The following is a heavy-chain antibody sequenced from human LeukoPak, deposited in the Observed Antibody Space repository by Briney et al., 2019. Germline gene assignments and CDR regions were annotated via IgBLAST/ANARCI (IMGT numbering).Heavy chain of an antibody. CDR1: GGSISSGDYY. J-gene: IGHJ4*02. Sequence: PSETLSLTCTVSGGSISSGDYYWSWIRQPPGKGLEWIGYIYYSGSTYYNPSLKSRVTISVYTSKNQFSLKLSSVTAADTAVYYCARAGRAAAGTRDYWGQGTLVTVSS. CDR3: ARAGRAAAGTRDY. CDR2: IYYSGST. V-gene: IGHV4-30-4*08. D-gene: IGHD6-13*01.